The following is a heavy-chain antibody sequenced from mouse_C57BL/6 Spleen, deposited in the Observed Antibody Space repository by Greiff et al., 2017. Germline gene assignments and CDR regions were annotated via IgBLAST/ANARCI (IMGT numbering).Heavy chain of an antibody. CDR2: IRNKANNHAT. CDR1: GFTFSDAW. J-gene: IGHJ4*01. CDR3: TRSNYENYAMDY. D-gene: IGHD2-5*01. Sequence: EVQLQESGGGLVQPGGSMKLSCAASGFTFSDAWMDWVRQSPEKGLEWVAEIRNKANNHATYYAESVKGRFTISRDDSKSSVYLQMNRFRAEDTGIYYCTRSNYENYAMDYWGKGTSVTVSS. V-gene: IGHV6-6*01.